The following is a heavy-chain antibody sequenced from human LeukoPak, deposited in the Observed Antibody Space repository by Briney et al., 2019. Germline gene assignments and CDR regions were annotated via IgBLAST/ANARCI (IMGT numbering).Heavy chain of an antibody. CDR2: TYYSGST. D-gene: IGHD6-19*01. Sequence: PSETLSLTCTVSGGSISSHCWSWIRQPPGKGLEWIGYTYYSGSTNYNPSLKSRVTISIDTSKNLFSLKLSSVTAADTAAYSCARGGSGWDWYFDLWGRGTLVTVSS. CDR3: ARGGSGWDWYFDL. CDR1: GGSISSHC. V-gene: IGHV4-59*11. J-gene: IGHJ2*01.